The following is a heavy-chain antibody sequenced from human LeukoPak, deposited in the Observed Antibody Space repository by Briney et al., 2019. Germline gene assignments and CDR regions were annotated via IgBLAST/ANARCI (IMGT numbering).Heavy chain of an antibody. D-gene: IGHD1-26*01. Sequence: GASVKVSCKXSGYTFTGYYMHWVRQAPGQGLEWMGWINPNSGGTNYAQKFQGRVTMTRDTSISTAYMELSRLRSDDTAVYYCARFGSMGATTAFDIWGQGTMVTVSS. CDR2: INPNSGGT. V-gene: IGHV1-2*02. CDR3: ARFGSMGATTAFDI. J-gene: IGHJ3*02. CDR1: GYTFTGYY.